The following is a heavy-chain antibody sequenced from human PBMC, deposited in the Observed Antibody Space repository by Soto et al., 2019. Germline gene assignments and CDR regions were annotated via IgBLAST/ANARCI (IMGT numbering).Heavy chain of an antibody. J-gene: IGHJ6*03. CDR3: GRHLFDSWKGYPYYYCMDV. Sequence: QVQLQESGPGLVKPSETLSLTCSVPGGSIRSHNWSWIRQPPGKGLEWIGCMYYSAMTEYNPSLKSRVTISADTSNNKVSLRLTSVTAADTAVYYCGRHLFDSWKGYPYYYCMDVWGKGTAVTVSS. CDR2: MYYSAMT. CDR1: GGSIRSHN. V-gene: IGHV4-59*08. D-gene: IGHD3-3*01.